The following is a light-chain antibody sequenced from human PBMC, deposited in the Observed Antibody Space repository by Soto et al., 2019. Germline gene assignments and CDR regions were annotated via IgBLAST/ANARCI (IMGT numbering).Light chain of an antibody. CDR3: QYYHKWPPYA. V-gene: IGKV3-15*01. CDR1: QNINTN. CDR2: GAS. Sequence: EVVMTQSPATLSVSPGERVTLSCRASQNINTNLAWYQQRPGQAPRLLVYGASTRAATFPARFSGSGSGTEFTLTISSLHSEDSAVYYCQYYHKWPPYAFGQGTKLEIK. J-gene: IGKJ2*01.